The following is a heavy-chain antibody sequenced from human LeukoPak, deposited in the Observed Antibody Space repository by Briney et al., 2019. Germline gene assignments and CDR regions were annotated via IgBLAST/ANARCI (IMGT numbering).Heavy chain of an antibody. V-gene: IGHV4-59*08. CDR3: ARHQALNWFDP. J-gene: IGHJ5*02. Sequence: PSETLSLTCTVSGGSISSYYWSWIRQPPGKGLEWIGYIYYSGSTNYNPSLKSRVTISVDTSKNQFSLKLSSVTAADTALYYCARHQALNWFDPWGQGTLVTVS. CDR2: IYYSGST. CDR1: GGSISSYY.